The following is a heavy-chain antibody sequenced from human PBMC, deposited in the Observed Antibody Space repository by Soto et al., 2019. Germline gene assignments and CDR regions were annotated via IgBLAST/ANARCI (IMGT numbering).Heavy chain of an antibody. Sequence: SETLSLTCTVSGGSISSSSYYWGWIRQPPGKGLEWIGSIYYSGSTYYNPSLKSRVTISVDTSKNQFSLKLSSVTAADTAVYYCARPAIAAAEDYWGQGTLVTVSS. D-gene: IGHD6-13*01. V-gene: IGHV4-39*01. CDR1: GGSISSSSYY. J-gene: IGHJ4*02. CDR2: IYYSGST. CDR3: ARPAIAAAEDY.